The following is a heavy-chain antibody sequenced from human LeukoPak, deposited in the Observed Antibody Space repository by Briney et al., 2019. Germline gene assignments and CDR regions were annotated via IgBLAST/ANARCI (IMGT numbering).Heavy chain of an antibody. CDR1: GFTFSSYG. CDR3: ARDLGYSSGPNY. CDR2: IRYDGSNK. V-gene: IGHV3-30*02. D-gene: IGHD6-19*01. J-gene: IGHJ4*02. Sequence: PGGSLRLSCAASGFTFSSYGMHWVRQAPGKGLEWVAFIRYDGSNKKYADSLKGRFTISRDNAKNSLYLQMNSLRAEDTAVYYCARDLGYSSGPNYWGQGTRVTVSS.